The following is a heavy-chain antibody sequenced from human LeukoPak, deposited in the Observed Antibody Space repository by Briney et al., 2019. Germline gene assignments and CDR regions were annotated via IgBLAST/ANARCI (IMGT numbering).Heavy chain of an antibody. V-gene: IGHV4-59*01. CDR1: GGSISSYY. J-gene: IGHJ3*02. CDR3: ANPTVWSAFDI. D-gene: IGHD4-11*01. CDR2: IYYSDST. Sequence: SETLSLTCSVSGGSISSYYWNWIRQPPGKGLECIAYIYYSDSTNYNPFLKSRVTVSVDTSKNQFSLKLSSVTAADTAVYYCANPTVWSAFDIWGQGTMVTVSS.